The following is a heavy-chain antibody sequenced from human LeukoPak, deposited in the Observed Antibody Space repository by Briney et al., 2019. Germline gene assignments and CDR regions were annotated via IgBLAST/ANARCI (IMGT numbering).Heavy chain of an antibody. CDR3: AKGAGVHDAFDI. J-gene: IGHJ3*02. CDR1: GFTFSSYG. D-gene: IGHD6-19*01. V-gene: IGHV3-30*18. Sequence: PGRSLRLSCAASGFTFSSYGMHWVRQAPGKGLEWVAVISYDGINKYYTDSVKGRFTISRDNSKNTLYLQMNSLRAEDTAVYFCAKGAGVHDAFDIRGQGTMVTVSS. CDR2: ISYDGINK.